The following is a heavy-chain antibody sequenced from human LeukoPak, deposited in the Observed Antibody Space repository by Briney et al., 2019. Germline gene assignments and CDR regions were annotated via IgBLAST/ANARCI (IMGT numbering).Heavy chain of an antibody. CDR3: ASQTVTMVRGVIITNWFDP. D-gene: IGHD3-10*01. CDR1: GGTFSSYA. V-gene: IGHV1-69*05. Sequence: SVKVSCKASGGTFSSYAISWERQAPGQGLEWMGGIIPIFGTANYAQKFQGRVTITTDESTSTAYMELSSLRSEDTAVYYCASQTVTMVRGVIITNWFDPWGQGTLVTVSS. CDR2: IIPIFGTA. J-gene: IGHJ5*02.